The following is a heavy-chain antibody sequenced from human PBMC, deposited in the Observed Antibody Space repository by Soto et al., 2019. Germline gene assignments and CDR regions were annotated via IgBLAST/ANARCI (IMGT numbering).Heavy chain of an antibody. Sequence: QVQLVQSGAEVKKPGASVKVSCKASGYTFTSYDINWVRQATGQGLEWMGWMNPNSGNTGYAQKFQGRVTMTRNTSISTAYMELSSLRSEDTAVYYCARRYYYDTKRAFDIWGQGTMVTVSS. CDR2: MNPNSGNT. CDR3: ARRYYYDTKRAFDI. J-gene: IGHJ3*02. CDR1: GYTFTSYD. V-gene: IGHV1-8*01. D-gene: IGHD3-22*01.